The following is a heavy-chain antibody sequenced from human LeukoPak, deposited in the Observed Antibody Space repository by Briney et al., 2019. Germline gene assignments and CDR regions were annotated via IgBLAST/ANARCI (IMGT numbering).Heavy chain of an antibody. CDR3: ARTVGASEGVDY. CDR2: INGRGGST. Sequence: QPGGSLRLSCAASGFTFSNYAMSWVRQAPGKGLEWVSSINGRGGSTYYADSVKGRFTVSRDNSKNTLYLQMNSLRAEDTAVYYCARTVGASEGVDYWGQGTLVTVSS. D-gene: IGHD1-26*01. V-gene: IGHV3-23*01. CDR1: GFTFSNYA. J-gene: IGHJ4*02.